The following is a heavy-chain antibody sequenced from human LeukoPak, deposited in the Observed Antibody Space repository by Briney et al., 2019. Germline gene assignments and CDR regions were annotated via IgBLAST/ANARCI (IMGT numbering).Heavy chain of an antibody. CDR2: IIPIFGTA. Sequence: SVKVSCKASGGTFSSYAISWVRQAPGQGLEWMGGIIPIFGTANYAQKFQGRVTITTDESTRTAYMELSSLRSEDTAVYYCAREIRSIAAAGATHYYYYYMDVWGKGTTVTVSS. CDR1: GGTFSSYA. CDR3: AREIRSIAAAGATHYYYYYMDV. J-gene: IGHJ6*03. D-gene: IGHD6-13*01. V-gene: IGHV1-69*05.